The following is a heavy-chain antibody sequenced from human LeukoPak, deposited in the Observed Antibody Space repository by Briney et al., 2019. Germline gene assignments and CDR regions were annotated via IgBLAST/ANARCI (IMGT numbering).Heavy chain of an antibody. CDR2: FDSQDGKT. D-gene: IGHD6-13*01. J-gene: IGHJ6*03. V-gene: IGHV1-24*01. CDR3: ATYSTSWYRRDYYYYYMDV. Sequence: ASVKVSCKVSGYSLTDLPMHWVRQAPGKGLEWMGGFDSQDGKTSYAQKFQGSVTMTEDTSTDTAYMELSSLTSEDTALYYCATYSTSWYRRDYYYYYMDVWGKGTTVTVSS. CDR1: GYSLTDLP.